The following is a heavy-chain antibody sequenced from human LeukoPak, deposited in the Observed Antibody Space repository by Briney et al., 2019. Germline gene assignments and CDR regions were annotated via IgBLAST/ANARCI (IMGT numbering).Heavy chain of an antibody. Sequence: SGGSLRLSCAASGFAFSEYAMHWVRQAPGKGLEWVAVISYDGRQKYYGDSVKGRFTISRDNPKNTLYLQMNSLRDDDTAVYYCAKFSISYYYDSSGYYYLDYWGQGTLVTVSS. CDR1: GFAFSEYA. J-gene: IGHJ4*02. V-gene: IGHV3-30-3*02. CDR3: AKFSISYYYDSSGYYYLDY. D-gene: IGHD3-22*01. CDR2: ISYDGRQK.